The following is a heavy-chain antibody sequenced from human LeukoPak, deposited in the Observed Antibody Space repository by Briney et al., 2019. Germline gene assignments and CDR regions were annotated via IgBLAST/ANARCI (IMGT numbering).Heavy chain of an antibody. J-gene: IGHJ4*02. D-gene: IGHD2-15*01. V-gene: IGHV4-34*01. CDR1: GGSFSGYY. CDR3: ARVVFCCGGSCYWYYFHY. Sequence: PSETLSLTCAVYGGSFSGYYWSWIRQPPGKGLEWIGEINHSGSTNYYPSLKSRVTISVDTSKNQSSLKLSSVTAADTAVYYCARVVFCCGGSCYWYYFHYWGQGTLVTVS. CDR2: INHSGST.